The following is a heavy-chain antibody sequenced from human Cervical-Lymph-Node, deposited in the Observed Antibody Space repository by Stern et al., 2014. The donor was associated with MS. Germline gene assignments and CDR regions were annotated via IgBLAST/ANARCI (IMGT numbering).Heavy chain of an antibody. D-gene: IGHD3-22*01. CDR3: AARNFFDRSGSKPHF. J-gene: IGHJ4*02. CDR1: GFTFSDYY. Sequence: VQLVESGGDVVKPGGSLGLSCAASGFTFSDYYMNWIRQAPGKGLEWVSYISSGGNTIYYADSVKGRFTISRDNAKNSLFLEMNSLRGDDTAVYYCAARNFFDRSGSKPHFWGQGTLVTVSS. CDR2: ISSGGNTI. V-gene: IGHV3-11*01.